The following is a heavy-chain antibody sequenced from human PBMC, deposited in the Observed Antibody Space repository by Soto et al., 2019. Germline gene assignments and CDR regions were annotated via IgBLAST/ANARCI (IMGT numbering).Heavy chain of an antibody. CDR1: GGSISSGDYY. Sequence: SETLSLTCTVSGGSISSGDYYWSWIRQPPGKGLEWIGYIYYSGSTYYNPSLKSRVTISGDASKNQFSLKLSSVTAAGTAVYYCARGSSYYYDSSGYYFDYWGQGTLVTVSS. CDR2: IYYSGST. CDR3: ARGSSYYYDSSGYYFDY. D-gene: IGHD3-22*01. J-gene: IGHJ4*02. V-gene: IGHV4-30-4*01.